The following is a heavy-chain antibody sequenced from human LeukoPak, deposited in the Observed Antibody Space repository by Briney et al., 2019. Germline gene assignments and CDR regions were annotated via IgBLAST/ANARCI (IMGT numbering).Heavy chain of an antibody. Sequence: ASVKVSCKASGYTFTSCYMHWVRQAPGQGLEWMGWMNPNSGNTGYAQKFQDRVTMTRNTSINTAYMELSSLRSEDTAVYYCARYEPLLRYFHHWGQGTLVTVSS. CDR1: GYTFTSCY. CDR3: ARYEPLLRYFHH. D-gene: IGHD3-16*01. CDR2: MNPNSGNT. J-gene: IGHJ1*01. V-gene: IGHV1-8*02.